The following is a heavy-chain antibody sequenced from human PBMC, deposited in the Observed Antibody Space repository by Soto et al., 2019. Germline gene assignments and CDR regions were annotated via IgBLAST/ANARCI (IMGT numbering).Heavy chain of an antibody. V-gene: IGHV3-23*01. Sequence: EVQLLESGGGLVQPGGSLRLSCAASGFTFSSYAMNWVRQAPGKGLEWVSVISGSGDSTYYADSVKGRFTISRDNSKNTLYLQMNSLRAEDTAVYYCVKRAYGSDFDYWGQGTLVTVSS. D-gene: IGHD3-10*01. CDR3: VKRAYGSDFDY. CDR1: GFTFSSYA. CDR2: ISGSGDST. J-gene: IGHJ4*02.